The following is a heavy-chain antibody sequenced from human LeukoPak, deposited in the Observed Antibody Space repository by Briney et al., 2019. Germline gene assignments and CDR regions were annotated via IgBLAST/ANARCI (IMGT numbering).Heavy chain of an antibody. J-gene: IGHJ3*02. CDR2: IHSGGTT. CDR1: GFTFSNYA. Sequence: GGSLRLSCAASGFTFSNYAFSWVRQAPGKGLEWVSVIHSGGTTNYADSVKGRFTISRDSSKNTLYLQMNSLRAEDTAVYYCARVYAGSYSYLAFDAFDIWGQGTMVTVSS. D-gene: IGHD1-26*01. V-gene: IGHV3-53*01. CDR3: ARVYAGSYSYLAFDAFDI.